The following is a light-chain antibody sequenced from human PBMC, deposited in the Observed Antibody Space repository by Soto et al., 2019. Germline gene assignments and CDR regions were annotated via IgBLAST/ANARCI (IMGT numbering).Light chain of an antibody. CDR2: GAS. CDR3: QQYGSS. Sequence: TQSPSSVSASVGDRVTITCRASQGISSWLAWYQQRPGQAPRLLIYGASSRATGIPDRFSGSGSGTDFTLTISRLEPEDFAVYYCQQYGSSFAQGSRLEI. J-gene: IGKJ5*01. V-gene: IGKV3-20*01. CDR1: QGISSW.